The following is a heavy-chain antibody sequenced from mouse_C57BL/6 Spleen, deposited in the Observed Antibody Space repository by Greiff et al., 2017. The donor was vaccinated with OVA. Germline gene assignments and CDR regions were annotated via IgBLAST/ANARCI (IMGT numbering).Heavy chain of an antibody. D-gene: IGHD1-1*01. J-gene: IGHJ4*01. Sequence: VQLQQSGPGLVKPSQSLSLTCSVTGYSITSGYYWNWIRQFPGNKLEWMGYISYDGSNNYNPSLKNRISITRDTSKNQFFLKLNSVTTEDTATYYCARVGITTVVADWGQGTSVTVSS. CDR3: ARVGITTVVAD. V-gene: IGHV3-6*01. CDR1: GYSITSGYY. CDR2: ISYDGSN.